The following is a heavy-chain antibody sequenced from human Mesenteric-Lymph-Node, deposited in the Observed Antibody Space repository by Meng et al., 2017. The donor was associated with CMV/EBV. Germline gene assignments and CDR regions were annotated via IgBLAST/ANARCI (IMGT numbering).Heavy chain of an antibody. D-gene: IGHD6-19*01. CDR2: ISGIGGST. CDR1: VFTFSCHS. J-gene: IGHJ4*02. CDR3: AKDRGSSGWYSGVDY. V-gene: IGHV3-23*01. Sequence: VFTFSCHSLAWVRQAPGKGLEWVSAISGIGGSTYYAASVKGRFSISRDNSTNTLYLQMNSLRAEDTALYYCAKDRGSSGWYSGVDYWGQGTLVTVSS.